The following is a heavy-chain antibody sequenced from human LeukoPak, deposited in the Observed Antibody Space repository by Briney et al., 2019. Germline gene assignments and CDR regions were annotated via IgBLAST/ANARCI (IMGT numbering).Heavy chain of an antibody. CDR1: GFTFSSYA. CDR2: ISSSGGST. Sequence: GGSLRLSCAASGFTFSSYAMHWVRQAPGKGLEYVSAISSSGGSTYYANSVQGRLTISSVNSKSTLYLQMGSLRAEDMAVYYCARAPADYYDSSEPSYYFDYWGQGTLVTVSS. J-gene: IGHJ4*02. V-gene: IGHV3-64*01. CDR3: ARAPADYYDSSEPSYYFDY. D-gene: IGHD3-22*01.